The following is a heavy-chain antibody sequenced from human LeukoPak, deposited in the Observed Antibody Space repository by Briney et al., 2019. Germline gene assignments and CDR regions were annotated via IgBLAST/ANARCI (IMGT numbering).Heavy chain of an antibody. CDR1: GGSISSYY. Sequence: SETLSLTCTVSGGSISSYYWSWIRQPPGKGLEWIGYIYYSGSTNYNPSLKSRVTISVDTSKNQFSLKLSSVTAADTAVYYCARDSPWELRRFDYWGQGTLVTVSS. CDR2: IYYSGST. V-gene: IGHV4-59*01. D-gene: IGHD1-26*01. CDR3: ARDSPWELRRFDY. J-gene: IGHJ4*02.